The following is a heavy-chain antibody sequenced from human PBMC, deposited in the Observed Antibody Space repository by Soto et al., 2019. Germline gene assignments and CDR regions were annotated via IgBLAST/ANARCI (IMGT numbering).Heavy chain of an antibody. V-gene: IGHV1-18*04. D-gene: IGHD2-21*02. CDR3: ARAPKGKGTVVTRYVFDI. J-gene: IGHJ3*02. Sequence: QVQLVQSGAEVKKPGASVKVSCKASGYAFTSYGISWVRQAPGQGLEWMGWISVYNGNTNYAQKLQGRVTMTTDTSTSTAYMELMSLRSDDTAVYYCARAPKGKGTVVTRYVFDIWGQGTMVTVSS. CDR2: ISVYNGNT. CDR1: GYAFTSYG.